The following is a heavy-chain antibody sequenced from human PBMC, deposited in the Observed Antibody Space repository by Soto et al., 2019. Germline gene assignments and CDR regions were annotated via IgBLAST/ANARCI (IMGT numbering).Heavy chain of an antibody. CDR2: INVGNGNT. D-gene: IGHD1-1*01. Sequence: ASVKVSCKASGYAFTSYGIHWVRQAPGQRLEWMGWINVGNGNTRYSQKVQGRVTITSDTSASTAYMELSSLRFEDTAVYYCAREIPSDWNGLDYWGQGTLVTVSS. CDR1: GYAFTSYG. CDR3: AREIPSDWNGLDY. V-gene: IGHV1-3*01. J-gene: IGHJ4*01.